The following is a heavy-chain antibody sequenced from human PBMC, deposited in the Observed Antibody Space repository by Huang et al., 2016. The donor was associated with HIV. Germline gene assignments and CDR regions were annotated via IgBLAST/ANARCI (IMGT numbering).Heavy chain of an antibody. D-gene: IGHD3-22*01. J-gene: IGHJ3*01. CDR2: IGSDSRDT. CDR1: GYDFGSYG. CDR3: ARDTYYTDIWKRNDASFL. Sequence: QVQLVQSGGEVKQPGASVRFSCKASGYDFGSYGMSWVGQAPGQGLEWLGWIGSDSRDTRTAQKFQGRVTMTTDRSATTTYMELRSLRYDDTAVYYCARDTYYTDIWKRNDASFLWGQGTMITVYS. V-gene: IGHV1-18*01.